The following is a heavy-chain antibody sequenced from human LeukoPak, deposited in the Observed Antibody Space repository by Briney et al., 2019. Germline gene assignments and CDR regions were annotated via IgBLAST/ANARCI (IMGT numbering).Heavy chain of an antibody. Sequence: GGSLRLSCATSGFTFSAHTMNWVRQGPMRGLEWVAYISSHGSGIYYADSVKGRFTISRDNANNSVYLQMNNLGVDDTAVYYCARGLTTSGPYYDYWGRGTQVTVSS. J-gene: IGHJ4*02. CDR2: ISSHGSGI. D-gene: IGHD4/OR15-4a*01. CDR3: ARGLTTSGPYYDY. V-gene: IGHV3-48*04. CDR1: GFTFSAHT.